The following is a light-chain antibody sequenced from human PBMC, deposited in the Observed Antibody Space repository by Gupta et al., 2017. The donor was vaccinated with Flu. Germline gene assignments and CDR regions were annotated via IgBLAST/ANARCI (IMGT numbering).Light chain of an antibody. CDR2: KAS. V-gene: IGKV1-5*03. CDR3: QHENNSPWT. CDR1: QTISTW. J-gene: IGKJ1*01. Sequence: DIQMTQSPSILSASVGDRVTITCRASQTISTWLAWYQQKPGKAPKLLMYKASTVEKGVPSRFSGSGSGTEFILTITSRQPDDFATYYCQHENNSPWTFGQGTKVDIK.